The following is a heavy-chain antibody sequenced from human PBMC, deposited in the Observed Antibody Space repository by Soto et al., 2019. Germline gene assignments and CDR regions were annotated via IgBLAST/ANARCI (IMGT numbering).Heavy chain of an antibody. D-gene: IGHD3-22*01. J-gene: IGHJ4*02. V-gene: IGHV1-2*02. CDR2: INPNSGGT. CDR3: SSEKRRRGYYYDSSGYYFGY. CDR1: GYTFTGYY. Sequence: GASVKVSCKASGYTFTGYYMHWVRQAPGQGLEWMGWINPNSGGTNYAQKFQGRVTMTRDTSISTAYMELSRLRSDDTAVYYCSSEKRRRGYYYDSSGYYFGYWGQGTLVTVSS.